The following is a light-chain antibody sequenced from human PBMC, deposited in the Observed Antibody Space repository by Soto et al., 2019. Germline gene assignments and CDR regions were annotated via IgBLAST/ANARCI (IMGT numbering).Light chain of an antibody. J-gene: IGLJ1*01. CDR1: NSDIGGYDI. CDR3: TSYATGGTHV. CDR2: DVR. V-gene: IGLV2-14*01. Sequence: QSVLTQPASVAGSPGQSITLSCTGTNSDIGGYDIVSWYQQHPGKAPKLMIYDVRIRPSGVSHRFSGSKSANTASLTISGLQPEDEADYYCTSYATGGTHVFRTGTKVTVL.